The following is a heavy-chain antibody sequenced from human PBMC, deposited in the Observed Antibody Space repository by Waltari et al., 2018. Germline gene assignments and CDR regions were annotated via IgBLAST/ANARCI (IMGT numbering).Heavy chain of an antibody. CDR3: ARDYYHSISH. CDR2: INGDGSST. V-gene: IGHV3-74*01. Sequence: VQLVESGGGLVQPGGSRRLSYAASGFTFRGNWMHWVRQAPGKGLVWVSHINGDGSSTSYADSVKGRFTISRDDAKNTLYLQMNSLRAEDTAVYYCARDYYHSISHWGQGTLVTVSS. J-gene: IGHJ4*02. D-gene: IGHD1-26*01. CDR1: GFTFRGNW.